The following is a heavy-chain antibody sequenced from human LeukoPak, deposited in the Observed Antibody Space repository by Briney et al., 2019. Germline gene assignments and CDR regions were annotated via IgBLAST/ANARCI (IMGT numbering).Heavy chain of an antibody. CDR2: ISGSGGST. CDR1: GFTFSSYA. Sequence: AGGSLRLSCAASGFTFSSYAMSWVRQAPGKGLEWVSAISGSGGSTYYADSVKGRFTISRDNAKNSLYLQMNSLRAEDTAVYYCARDLYSSGWFTDYWGQGTLVTVSS. J-gene: IGHJ4*02. V-gene: IGHV3-23*01. D-gene: IGHD6-19*01. CDR3: ARDLYSSGWFTDY.